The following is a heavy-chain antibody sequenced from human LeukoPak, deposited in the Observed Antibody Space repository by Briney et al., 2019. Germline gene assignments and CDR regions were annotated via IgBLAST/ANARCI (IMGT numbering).Heavy chain of an antibody. Sequence: SETLSLTCTVSGGSISSYYWSWIRQPPGKGLEWIGYIYYSGSTNYNPSLKSRVTISVDTSKNQFSLKLSSVTAADTAVYYCARVDHSGGWINFDYWGQGTLVTVSS. CDR2: IYYSGST. CDR1: GGSISSYY. J-gene: IGHJ4*02. CDR3: ARVDHSGGWINFDY. V-gene: IGHV4-59*01. D-gene: IGHD6-19*01.